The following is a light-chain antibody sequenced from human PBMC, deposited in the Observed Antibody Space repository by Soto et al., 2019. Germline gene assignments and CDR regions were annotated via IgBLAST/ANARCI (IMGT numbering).Light chain of an antibody. CDR2: VVS. Sequence: QSALTQPHSVSESPGQSVTISCTGTSVDVGAYDFVSWYQQHPGKAPKLLIYVVSGRPSGVPHRFSGSKSGNAASLTISGLQAEDEADYYCSSFTTSHTYVFGTGTKLTVL. CDR3: SSFTTSHTYV. V-gene: IGLV2-11*01. CDR1: SVDVGAYDF. J-gene: IGLJ1*01.